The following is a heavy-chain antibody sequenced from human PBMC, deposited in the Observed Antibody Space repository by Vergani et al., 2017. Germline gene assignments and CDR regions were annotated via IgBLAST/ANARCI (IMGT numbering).Heavy chain of an antibody. V-gene: IGHV3-66*01. D-gene: IGHD6-19*01. CDR3: ARDSQSRVTGYSSGWYTA. Sequence: VQLVESGGGLVKPGGSLRLSCAASGFTFSSYAMSWVRQAPGKGLEWVSVIYSGGSTYYADSVKGRFTISRDNSKNTLYLQMNSLRAEDTAVYYCARDSQSRVTGYSSGWYTAWGQGTLVTVSS. CDR2: IYSGGST. J-gene: IGHJ5*02. CDR1: GFTFSSYA.